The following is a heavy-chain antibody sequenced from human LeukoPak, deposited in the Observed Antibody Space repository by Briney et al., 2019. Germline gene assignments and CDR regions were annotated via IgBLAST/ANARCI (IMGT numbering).Heavy chain of an antibody. CDR2: IYTSGST. D-gene: IGHD1-26*01. V-gene: IGHV4-4*07. CDR3: ARENSGSHREFDY. J-gene: IGHJ4*02. Sequence: SETLSLTCTVSGGSISSYYWSWIRQPAGKGLEWIGRIYTSGSTNYNASLKSRVSMSVDTSKNQFSLKLSSVTAADTAVFYCARENSGSHREFDYWGQGTLVTVSS. CDR1: GGSISSYY.